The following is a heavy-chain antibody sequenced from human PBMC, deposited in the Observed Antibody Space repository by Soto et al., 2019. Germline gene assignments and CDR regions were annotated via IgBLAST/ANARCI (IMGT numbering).Heavy chain of an antibody. Sequence: GSGPTLVNPTQTLTLTCTFSGFSLSTSGMCVSWIRQPPGKALEWLARIDWDDGKYYSTSLKTRLTISKDTSKNQVVLTRTNMDPVDTSTYYCARTIHYEILTGYDYWGQGTLATVSS. J-gene: IGHJ4*02. V-gene: IGHV2-70*11. CDR3: ARTIHYEILTGYDY. CDR1: GFSLSTSGMC. CDR2: IDWDDGK. D-gene: IGHD3-9*01.